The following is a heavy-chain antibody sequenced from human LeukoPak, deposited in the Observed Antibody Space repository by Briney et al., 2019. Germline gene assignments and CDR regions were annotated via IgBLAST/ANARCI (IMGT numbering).Heavy chain of an antibody. CDR3: AKDYSTTYFRGADY. J-gene: IGHJ4*02. CDR1: GGSISSSSYH. D-gene: IGHD1-26*01. V-gene: IGHV4-39*02. CDR2: IYYSGNT. Sequence: SETLSLTCIVSGGSISSSSYHCGWIRQPPGKGLEWIGNIYYSGNTYYNPSLKSRVTMSVDTSKNQFSLRVNSVTAADTAVYYCAKDYSTTYFRGADYWGQGTLVTVSS.